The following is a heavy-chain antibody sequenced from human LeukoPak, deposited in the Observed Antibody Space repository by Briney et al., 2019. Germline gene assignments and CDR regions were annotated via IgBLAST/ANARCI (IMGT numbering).Heavy chain of an antibody. D-gene: IGHD3-22*01. CDR1: GGSISSYY. CDR3: ARGRDTMIVGGFDY. CDR2: IYTSGST. Sequence: SETLSLTCIVSGGSISSYYWSWIRQPAGKGLEWIGRIYTSGSTNYNPSLKSRVTMSVDTSKNQFSLKLSSVTAADTAVYYCARGRDTMIVGGFDYWGQGTLVTVSS. V-gene: IGHV4-4*07. J-gene: IGHJ4*02.